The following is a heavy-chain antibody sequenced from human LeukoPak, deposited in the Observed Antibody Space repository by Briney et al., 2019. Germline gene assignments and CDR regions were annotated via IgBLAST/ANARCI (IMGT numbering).Heavy chain of an antibody. CDR1: GFTFSSYA. CDR2: ISYDGSNK. D-gene: IGHD1-14*01. V-gene: IGHV3-30*04. Sequence: GGSLRLSCAASGFTFSSYAMHWVRQAPGKGLEWVAVISYDGSNKYYADSVKGRFTISRDNSKNTLYLQMNSLKTEDTAVYYCTTFTAHTDYWGQGTLVTVSS. J-gene: IGHJ4*02. CDR3: TTFTAHTDY.